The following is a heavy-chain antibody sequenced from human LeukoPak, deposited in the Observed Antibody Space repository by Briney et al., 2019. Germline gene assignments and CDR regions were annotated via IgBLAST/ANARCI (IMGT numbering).Heavy chain of an antibody. D-gene: IGHD3-22*01. Sequence: ASETLSLTCSASGDSVSRSDSYWDWIRQPPGKGLEWIGTIYYSGRTYYSPSLKSRVTLSVDTSSNQFSLNLRSATAADTAVYYCARRRYYDGSGYLEWGQGTLLSVSS. CDR1: GDSVSRSDSY. J-gene: IGHJ1*01. V-gene: IGHV4-39*01. CDR3: ARRRYYDGSGYLE. CDR2: IYYSGRT.